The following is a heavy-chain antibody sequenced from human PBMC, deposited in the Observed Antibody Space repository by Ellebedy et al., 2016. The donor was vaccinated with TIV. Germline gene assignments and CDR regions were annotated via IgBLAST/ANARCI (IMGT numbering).Heavy chain of an antibody. CDR1: GYTFTGYY. J-gene: IGHJ6*02. CDR3: ARDTPSNDYGDYEYNGMDV. V-gene: IGHV1-18*04. D-gene: IGHD4-17*01. CDR2: ISAYNGNT. Sequence: ASVKVSCXASGYTFTGYYMHWVRQAPGQGLEWMGWISAYNGNTDYAQKFQGRIMMTTDTSRKTAYMELASLRSDDTAVYYCARDTPSNDYGDYEYNGMDVWGQGTTVTVSS.